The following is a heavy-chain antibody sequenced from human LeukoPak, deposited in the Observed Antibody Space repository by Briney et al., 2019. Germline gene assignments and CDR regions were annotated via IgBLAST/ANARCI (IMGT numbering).Heavy chain of an antibody. D-gene: IGHD3-9*01. CDR1: GYTFTGYY. CDR3: ARVHYDILTGYYGYYFDY. Sequence: ASVKVSCKASGYTFTGYYMQWVRQAPGQGLEWMGWINPNSGGTNYAQKFQGWVTMTRDTSISTAYMELSRLRSDDTAVYYCARVHYDILTGYYGYYFDYWGQGTLATVSS. J-gene: IGHJ4*02. V-gene: IGHV1-2*04. CDR2: INPNSGGT.